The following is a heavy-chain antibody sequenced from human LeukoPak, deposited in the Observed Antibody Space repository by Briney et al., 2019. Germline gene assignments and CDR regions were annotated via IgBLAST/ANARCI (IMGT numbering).Heavy chain of an antibody. V-gene: IGHV3-66*02. CDR2: VYSGNDGT. CDR3: TKRSRGYYDY. J-gene: IGHJ4*02. Sequence: GGSLRLYCAASGFTVSTDNMSWVRQVPGKGLEWVSVVYSGNDGTNYADSVRGRFTISRDDSKNMVYLQMNNLRLEDAAVYYCTKRSRGYYDYWGQGTLVTVSS. CDR1: GFTVSTDN. D-gene: IGHD3-10*01.